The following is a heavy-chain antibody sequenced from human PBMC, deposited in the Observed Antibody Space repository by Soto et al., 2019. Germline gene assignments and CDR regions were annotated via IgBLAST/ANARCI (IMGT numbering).Heavy chain of an antibody. V-gene: IGHV1-18*04. J-gene: IGHJ6*02. CDR2: ISAYNGNT. Sequence: AASVKVSCKASGYTFTSYGISWVRQAPGQGLEWMGWISAYNGNTNYAQKLQGRVTMTTDTSTSTAYMELRSLRSDDTAVYYCARKTDTAMAKGYYGMDVWGQGTTVTVSS. CDR3: ARKTDTAMAKGYYGMDV. D-gene: IGHD5-18*01. CDR1: GYTFTSYG.